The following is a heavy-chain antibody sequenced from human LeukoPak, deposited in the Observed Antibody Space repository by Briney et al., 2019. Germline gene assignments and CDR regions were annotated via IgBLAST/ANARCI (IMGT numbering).Heavy chain of an antibody. J-gene: IGHJ4*02. CDR1: GYSINSGYY. V-gene: IGHV4-38-2*02. CDR2: IHHSGST. CDR3: ARDQYLDVLTGDRRYYFDY. D-gene: IGHD3-9*01. Sequence: SETLSLTCTVSGYSINSGYYWGWIRPPPGKGLEWIGSIHHSGSTYYNPSLQSRVTISVDTSNNQFSLKLNSVTAADTAVYHCARDQYLDVLTGDRRYYFDYWGQGALVTVSS.